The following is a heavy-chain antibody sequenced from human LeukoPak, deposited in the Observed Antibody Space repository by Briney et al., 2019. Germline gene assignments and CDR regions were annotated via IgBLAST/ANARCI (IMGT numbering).Heavy chain of an antibody. CDR2: IYHSGST. CDR1: GGSISSGGYS. D-gene: IGHD3-10*01. V-gene: IGHV4-30-2*01. Sequence: SQTLSLTCAVSGGSISSGGYSWSWIRQPPGKGLEWIGYIYHSGSTYYNPSLKSRVTISVDRSKNQSSLKLSSVTAADTAVYYCARARNYYYGSGNFDYWGQGTLVTVSS. CDR3: ARARNYYYGSGNFDY. J-gene: IGHJ4*02.